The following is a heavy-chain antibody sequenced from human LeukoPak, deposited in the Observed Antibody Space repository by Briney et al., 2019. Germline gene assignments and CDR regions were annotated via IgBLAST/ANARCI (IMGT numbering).Heavy chain of an antibody. D-gene: IGHD5-18*01. Sequence: SVKVSCKASGGTFSSYTISWVRQAPGQGLEWMGRIIPILGIANYAQKFQGRVTITADKSTSTAYMELSSLRSEDTAVYYCARDGREGGELWLPRDYWGQGTLVTVSS. J-gene: IGHJ4*02. CDR2: IIPILGIA. V-gene: IGHV1-69*04. CDR3: ARDGREGGELWLPRDY. CDR1: GGTFSSYT.